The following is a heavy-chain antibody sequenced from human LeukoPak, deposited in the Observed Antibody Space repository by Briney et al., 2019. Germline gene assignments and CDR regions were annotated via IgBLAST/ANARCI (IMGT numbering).Heavy chain of an antibody. CDR1: GGTFSSYA. Sequence: ASVKVSCKASGGTFSSYAISWVRQVPGQGLEWMGGIIPIFGTANYAQKFQGRVTITADESTSTAYMELSSLRSEDTAVYYCARGDQLRYYGMDVWGQGTTVTVSS. V-gene: IGHV1-69*13. D-gene: IGHD1-1*01. CDR2: IIPIFGTA. CDR3: ARGDQLRYYGMDV. J-gene: IGHJ6*02.